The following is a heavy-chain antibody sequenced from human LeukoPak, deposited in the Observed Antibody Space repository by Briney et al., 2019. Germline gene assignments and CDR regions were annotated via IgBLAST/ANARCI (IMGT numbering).Heavy chain of an antibody. CDR2: INWNSAVL. V-gene: IGHV3-9*01. Sequence: PGGSLRLSCAASGFTFDDYAMHWARQVPGKGLEWVSTINWNSAVLGYADSVKGRFTITRDNAKNSLYLQMNSLRVEDTALYFCAKGQYGSSRGGFDPWGQGTLVTVSS. J-gene: IGHJ5*02. CDR3: AKGQYGSSRGGFDP. CDR1: GFTFDDYA. D-gene: IGHD6-13*01.